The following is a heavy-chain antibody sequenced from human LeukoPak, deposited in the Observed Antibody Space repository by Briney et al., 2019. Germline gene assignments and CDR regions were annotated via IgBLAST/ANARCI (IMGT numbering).Heavy chain of an antibody. CDR1: GFTSSSYA. CDR3: AKEPFLEWLPPLFDY. V-gene: IGHV3-23*01. Sequence: PGGSLRLSCAASGFTSSSYAMSWVRQAPGKGLEWVTAISGSGGSTYYADSVKGRFTISRDNSKNTLYLQMNSLRAEGTAVYYCAKEPFLEWLPPLFDYWGQGTLVTVSS. J-gene: IGHJ4*02. CDR2: ISGSGGST. D-gene: IGHD3-3*01.